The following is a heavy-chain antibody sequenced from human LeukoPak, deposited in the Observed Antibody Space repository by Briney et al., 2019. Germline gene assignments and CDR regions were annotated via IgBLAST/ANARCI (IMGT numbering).Heavy chain of an antibody. V-gene: IGHV3-33*01. Sequence: PGRSLRLSCAASGFTFTTYNLHWVRQAPGKGLEWVAFTWSDGSEKFYADSVKGRFIISRDNSKNTLYLQMNSLRVEDTGLYYCARARSATLSYYLTSGGRETLVTAPS. D-gene: IGHD3-22*01. J-gene: IGHJ2*01. CDR3: ARARSATLSYYLTS. CDR1: GFTFTTYN. CDR2: TWSDGSEK.